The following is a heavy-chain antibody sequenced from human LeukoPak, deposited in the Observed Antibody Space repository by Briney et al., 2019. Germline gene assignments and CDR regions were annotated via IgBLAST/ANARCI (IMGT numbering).Heavy chain of an antibody. CDR2: ISISSTYT. CDR1: GFTFSDYY. J-gene: IGHJ4*02. Sequence: GGSLTLSRAASGFTFSDYYMSWIGPPSGKGLEWVSYISISSTYTNYADSVKGRFTISRDNAKNSLYLQMNGLRAEDTAVYYCARSLIAVAVFDSWGEGALVTVSS. D-gene: IGHD6-19*01. V-gene: IGHV3-11*03. CDR3: ARSLIAVAVFDS.